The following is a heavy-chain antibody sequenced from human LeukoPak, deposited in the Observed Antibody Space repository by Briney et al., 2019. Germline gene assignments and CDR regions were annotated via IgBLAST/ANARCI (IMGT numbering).Heavy chain of an antibody. V-gene: IGHV3-66*01. CDR2: VYSGGET. D-gene: IGHD6-6*01. CDR3: ARGGIAARPSDS. CDR1: RFTVSSDY. Sequence: GGSLRLSCAASRFTVSSDYITWVRQAPGKGLEWVSVVYSGGETYYAESVKGRFTVSRDNSKNTVYLQMNSLRAEDTAVYFCARGGIAARPSDSWGQGALVTVSS. J-gene: IGHJ4*02.